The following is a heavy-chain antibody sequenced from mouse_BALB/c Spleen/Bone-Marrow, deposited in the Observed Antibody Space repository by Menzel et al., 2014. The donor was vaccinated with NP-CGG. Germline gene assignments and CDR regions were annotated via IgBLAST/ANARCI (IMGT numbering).Heavy chain of an antibody. J-gene: IGHJ2*01. CDR1: GFNIKDTY. Sequence: VQLQQSGAELVKPGASVKLSCTASGFNIKDTYMHWVKQRPEQGLEWIGRIDPANGNTKYDPKFQGKATITADTSSNTAYLQLSSLTSEDTVVYYCASYDYGCYFDYWGQGTTLTVSS. D-gene: IGHD2-4*01. CDR2: IDPANGNT. CDR3: ASYDYGCYFDY. V-gene: IGHV14-3*02.